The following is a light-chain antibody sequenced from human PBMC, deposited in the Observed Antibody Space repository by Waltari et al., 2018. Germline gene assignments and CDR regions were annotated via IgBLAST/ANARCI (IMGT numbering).Light chain of an antibody. CDR2: PDT. J-gene: IGLJ2*01. Sequence: SYELTQPPSVSVSPGQTASITCSGDKLGDQYSCWYPQKPGQSPVVVLYPDTKRPSGIPGRFSGSNSGNTATLTITGTQAMDEADYYCQAWDSSTYHVVFGGGTKLTVL. CDR3: QAWDSSTYHVV. V-gene: IGLV3-1*01. CDR1: KLGDQY.